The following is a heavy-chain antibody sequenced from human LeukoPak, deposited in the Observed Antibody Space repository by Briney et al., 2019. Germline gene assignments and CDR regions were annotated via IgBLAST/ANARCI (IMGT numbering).Heavy chain of an antibody. CDR1: GFTFNNYA. Sequence: GGSLRLSCVASGFTFNNYAMTWVRQAPGKGLEWVSAISGSGYSTYYAASVKGRFTISRDNSRNTLYLQMNSLRAEDTAVYYCAKDSRGYQDFFDYWGQGTLVTVSS. D-gene: IGHD3-22*01. J-gene: IGHJ4*02. CDR2: ISGSGYST. V-gene: IGHV3-23*01. CDR3: AKDSRGYQDFFDY.